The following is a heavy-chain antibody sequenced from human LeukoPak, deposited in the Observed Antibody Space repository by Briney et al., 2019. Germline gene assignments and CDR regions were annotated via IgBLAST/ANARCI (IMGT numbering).Heavy chain of an antibody. CDR2: MNPNSGNT. J-gene: IGHJ4*02. Sequence: ASVKGSCKASGYTFTSYDINWVRQATGQGLEWMGWMNPNSGNTGYAQKFQGRVTMTRNTSISTAYMELSSLRSEDTAVYYCARGPRWFGESLDYWGQGTLVTVSS. CDR3: ARGPRWFGESLDY. CDR1: GYTFTSYD. D-gene: IGHD3-10*01. V-gene: IGHV1-8*01.